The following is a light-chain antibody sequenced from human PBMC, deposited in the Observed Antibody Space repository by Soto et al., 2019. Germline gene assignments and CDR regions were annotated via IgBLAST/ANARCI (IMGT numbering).Light chain of an antibody. V-gene: IGLV2-8*01. J-gene: IGLJ2*01. Sequence: QSALTQPPSASGSPGQSVTISCTGTSSDVGGYNYVSWYQQHPGKAPKLMIYEVSKRPSGVPDRFSGSKSGNTASLTVSGLQAEDEADYYCSSYAGSTHVVFGGGTNLTVL. CDR3: SSYAGSTHVV. CDR1: SSDVGGYNY. CDR2: EVS.